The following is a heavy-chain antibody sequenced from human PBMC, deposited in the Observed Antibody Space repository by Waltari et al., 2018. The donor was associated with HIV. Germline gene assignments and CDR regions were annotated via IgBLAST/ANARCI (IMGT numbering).Heavy chain of an antibody. CDR1: GGSISSGGYY. J-gene: IGHJ4*02. CDR3: ARGTTVTNGGLWDY. CDR2: IYYSGSI. V-gene: IGHV4-31*03. Sequence: QVQLQESGPGLVKPSQPLSLTCTVSGGSISSGGYYWSWIRQHPGKGLEWIGYIYYSGSIYYNPSLKSRVTISRDTSKNQFSLKLNSVTAADTAVYYCARGTTVTNGGLWDYWGQGSLVTVSS. D-gene: IGHD4-17*01.